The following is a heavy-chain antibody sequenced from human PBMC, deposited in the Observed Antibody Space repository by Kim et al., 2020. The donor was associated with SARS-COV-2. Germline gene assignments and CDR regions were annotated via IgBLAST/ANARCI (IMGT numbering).Heavy chain of an antibody. CDR2: IYYSGST. CDR3: ARPGKAAAGIAVVDP. D-gene: IGHD6-13*01. CDR1: GGSISSSSYY. Sequence: SETLSLTCTVSGGSISSSSYYWGWIRQPPGKGLEWIGSIYYSGSTYYNPSLKSRVTISVDTSKNQFSLKLSSVTAADTAVYYCARPGKAAAGIAVVDPWGQGTLVTVSS. V-gene: IGHV4-39*07. J-gene: IGHJ5*02.